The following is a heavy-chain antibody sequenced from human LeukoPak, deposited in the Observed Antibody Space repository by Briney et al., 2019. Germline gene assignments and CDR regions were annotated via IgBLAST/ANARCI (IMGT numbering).Heavy chain of an antibody. J-gene: IGHJ5*02. Sequence: TLSLTCAVSGGSISSGGYSWSWIRQPPGKGLEWIGYIYHSGSTYYNPSLKSRVTISVDRSKNQFSLKLSSVTAADTAVYYCARVLLSSFDPWGQGTLVTVSS. CDR2: IYHSGST. CDR1: GGSISSGGYS. V-gene: IGHV4-30-2*01. CDR3: ARVLLSSFDP.